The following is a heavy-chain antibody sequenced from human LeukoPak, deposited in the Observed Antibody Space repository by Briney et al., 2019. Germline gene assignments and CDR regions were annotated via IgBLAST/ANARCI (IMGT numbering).Heavy chain of an antibody. V-gene: IGHV1-2*02. CDR2: INPNSGGT. D-gene: IGHD3-16*01. CDR1: GYTFTGYY. Sequence: ASAKVSCKASGYTFTGYYMHWVRQAPGQGLEWMGWINPNSGGTNYAQKFQGRVTMTRDTSISTAYMELSRLRSDDTAVYYCARDRGESVLPTIYNWFDPWGQGTLVTVSS. CDR3: ARDRGESVLPTIYNWFDP. J-gene: IGHJ5*02.